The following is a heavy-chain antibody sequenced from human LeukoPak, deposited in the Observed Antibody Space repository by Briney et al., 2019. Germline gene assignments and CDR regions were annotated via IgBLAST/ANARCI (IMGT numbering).Heavy chain of an antibody. Sequence: GGSLRLSCAASGFTFTNYGMHWVRQAPGKGLEWVSSISSSGSTIYYADSVKGRFTISRDNAKNSLYLQMNSLRAEDTAVYYCARVKYDILTGYYELFDYWGQGTLVTVSS. CDR2: ISSSGSTI. J-gene: IGHJ4*02. CDR1: GFTFTNYG. D-gene: IGHD3-9*01. CDR3: ARVKYDILTGYYELFDY. V-gene: IGHV3-21*04.